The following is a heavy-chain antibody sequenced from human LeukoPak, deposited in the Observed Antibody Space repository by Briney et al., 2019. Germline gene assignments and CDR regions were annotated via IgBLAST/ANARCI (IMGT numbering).Heavy chain of an antibody. D-gene: IGHD2-15*01. V-gene: IGHV1-2*04. Sequence: ASVKVSCKASGYTFTGYYMHWVRQAPGQGLEWMGWINPNSGGTNYAQKFQGWVTMTRDTSISTAYMELSRLRSDDTAVYYCARAPLGYCSGGSCYSRWYFDLWGRGTLVTVSS. CDR1: GYTFTGYY. CDR2: INPNSGGT. CDR3: ARAPLGYCSGGSCYSRWYFDL. J-gene: IGHJ2*01.